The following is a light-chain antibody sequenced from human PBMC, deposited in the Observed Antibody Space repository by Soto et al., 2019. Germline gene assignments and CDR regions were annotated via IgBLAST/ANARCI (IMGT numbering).Light chain of an antibody. CDR2: TAS. CDR3: QQHYNTPRT. J-gene: IGKJ1*01. Sequence: IQMTQSPSSLSSSAGDRVTITCLTSQPISDYLNWYQQKPGKAPTLLIYTASNLQSGVPSRFSGSGSGTHFTLTISSLQPEDFATYYCQQHYNTPRTFGQGTKVDI. CDR1: QPISDY. V-gene: IGKV1-39*01.